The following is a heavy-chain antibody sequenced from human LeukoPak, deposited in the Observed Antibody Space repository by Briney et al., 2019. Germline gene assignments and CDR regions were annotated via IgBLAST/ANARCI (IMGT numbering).Heavy chain of an antibody. CDR3: ARDFITHYDILTGYYPLRR. CDR2: ISSSTSYI. Sequence: GGSLRLSCAAPGFTFSSNSMNWVRQAPGKGLEWVSSISSSTSYIYYVYPVKGRFTISRDNTKNSLYLQMTSLGAEDTAVYYCARDFITHYDILTGYYPLRRWGRGTLVTVSS. D-gene: IGHD3-9*01. CDR1: GFTFSSNS. V-gene: IGHV3-21*01. J-gene: IGHJ1*01.